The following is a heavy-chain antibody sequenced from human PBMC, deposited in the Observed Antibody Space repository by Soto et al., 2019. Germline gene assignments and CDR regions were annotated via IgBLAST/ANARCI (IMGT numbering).Heavy chain of an antibody. CDR1: GFTFSDYY. CDR3: ARTPDCTNGVCSAGFVY. CDR2: ISSSSSYT. D-gene: IGHD2-8*01. V-gene: IGHV3-11*06. J-gene: IGHJ4*02. Sequence: PGGSLRLSCAASGFTFSDYYMSWIRQAPGKGLEWVSYISSSSSYTNYADSVKGRFTISRDNAKNSLYPQMNSLRAEDTAVYYCARTPDCTNGVCSAGFVYWGQGTLVTVSS.